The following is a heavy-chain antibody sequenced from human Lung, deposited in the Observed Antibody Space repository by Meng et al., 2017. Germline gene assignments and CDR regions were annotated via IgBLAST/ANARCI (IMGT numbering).Heavy chain of an antibody. J-gene: IGHJ4*02. CDR3: AREQQWLVQDFDS. V-gene: IGHV1-2*06. CDR2: INPNSGGA. CDR1: GYTFIDYY. D-gene: IGHD6-19*01. Sequence: QAQLVQSGAEVKKPGASVKVSCKASGYTFIDYYRHWVRQAPGQGLEWMGRINPNSGGADYAQKFQGRVTMTRDKSISTAYMELTRLRSDDTAVYYCAREQQWLVQDFDSWGQGTLVTVSS.